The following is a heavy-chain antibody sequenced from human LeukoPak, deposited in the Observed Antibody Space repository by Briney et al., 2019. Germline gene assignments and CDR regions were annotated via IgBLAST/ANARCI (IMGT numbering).Heavy chain of an antibody. Sequence: SETLSLTCTVSGDSVGSGDYYWSWIRQPPGKGLEYIGFISYSGSINYNPSLQSRVTLSLDSSKNQFSLKLRSVTAADTAVYYCATARRGSTSTSPFYWGQGTLVTVSS. CDR3: ATARRGSTSTSPFY. D-gene: IGHD6-6*01. J-gene: IGHJ4*02. CDR1: GDSVGSGDYY. CDR2: ISYSGSI. V-gene: IGHV4-61*08.